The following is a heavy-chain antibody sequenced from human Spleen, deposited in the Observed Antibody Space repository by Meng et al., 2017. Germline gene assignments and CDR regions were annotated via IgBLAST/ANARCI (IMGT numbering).Heavy chain of an antibody. V-gene: IGHV1-2*02. CDR2: INPNSGGT. Sequence: ASVKVSCKASGYTFTGYYMHWVRQAPGQGLEWMGWINPNSGGTNYAQKFQGRVTMTRDTSISTAYMELSRLRSEDTAVYYCARDPHYYGSGSYWGSDYWGQGTLVTVSS. CDR3: ARDPHYYGSGSYWGSDY. J-gene: IGHJ4*02. CDR1: GYTFTGYY. D-gene: IGHD3-10*01.